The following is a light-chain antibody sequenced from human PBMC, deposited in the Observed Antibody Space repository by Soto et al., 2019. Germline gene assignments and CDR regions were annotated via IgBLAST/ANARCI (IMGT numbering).Light chain of an antibody. CDR3: QQFGTSPLT. CDR1: SSVSSRD. J-gene: IGKJ4*01. Sequence: IVLTQSPDTLSLSPGERATISCRASSSVSSRDLAWYQQKPGQAPRLLMYGASNRSTGIPDRFGGSGSGTEFTLTISRLEPEDSAVYYCQQFGTSPLTFGGGTKVEIK. CDR2: GAS. V-gene: IGKV3-20*01.